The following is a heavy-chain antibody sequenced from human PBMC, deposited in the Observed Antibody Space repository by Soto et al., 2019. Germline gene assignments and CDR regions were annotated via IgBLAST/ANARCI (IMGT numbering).Heavy chain of an antibody. CDR2: ISAYNGNT. CDR1: GYTFTSYG. D-gene: IGHD2-8*01. V-gene: IGHV1-18*01. Sequence: ASVKVSCKASGYTFTSYGISWVRQAPGQGLEWMGWISAYNGNTNSAQKLQGRLTMTTDASTSTAYMELRSLTSDDTAVYYCARGQYCTNGVCYHYFDYWGQGALVTVSS. J-gene: IGHJ4*02. CDR3: ARGQYCTNGVCYHYFDY.